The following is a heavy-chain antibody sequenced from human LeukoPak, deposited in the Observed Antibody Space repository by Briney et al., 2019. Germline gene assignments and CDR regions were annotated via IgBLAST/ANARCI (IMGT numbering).Heavy chain of an antibody. D-gene: IGHD3-9*01. V-gene: IGHV3-7*01. Sequence: GGSLRLSCAASGFTFSSYWMSWVRQAPGKGLEWVANIKQDGSEKYYVDSVKGRFTISRDNAKNSLYLQMNSLRAEGTAVYYCARVTLSVLRYFDWLFLNFDYWGQGTLVTVSS. CDR2: IKQDGSEK. J-gene: IGHJ4*02. CDR1: GFTFSSYW. CDR3: ARVTLSVLRYFDWLFLNFDY.